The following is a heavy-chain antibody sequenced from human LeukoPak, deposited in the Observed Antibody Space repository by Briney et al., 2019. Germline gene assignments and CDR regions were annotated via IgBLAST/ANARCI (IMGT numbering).Heavy chain of an antibody. CDR1: GFSLSNTW. V-gene: IGHV3-15*01. CDR3: TPNDI. J-gene: IGHJ3*02. Sequence: GGSLRLSCAASGFSLSNTWMSWVRQAPGKGQEWVGRIKSKTDGGTTDYAAPVKGGFTISRDDLKNTLYLQMNSLKTEDTAVYYCTPNDIWGQGTMVTVSS. CDR2: IKSKTDGGTT.